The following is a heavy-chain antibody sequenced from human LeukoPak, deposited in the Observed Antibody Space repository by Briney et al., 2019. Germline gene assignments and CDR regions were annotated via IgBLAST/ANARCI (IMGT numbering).Heavy chain of an antibody. D-gene: IGHD3-10*01. CDR3: ARQRITMVRGVSNYFDY. CDR2: VHYSGTA. CDR1: DGSITNFD. J-gene: IGHJ4*02. Sequence: SETLSLTCTVSDGSITNFDWSWARQPPGKGLEFIGYVHYSGTANYNPSLRSRVTISIDTSKNQFSLKLSSVTAADTAVYYCARQRITMVRGVSNYFDYWGQGTLVAVSS. V-gene: IGHV4-59*08.